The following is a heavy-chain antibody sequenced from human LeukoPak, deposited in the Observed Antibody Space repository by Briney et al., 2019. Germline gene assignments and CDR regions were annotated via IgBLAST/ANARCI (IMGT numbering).Heavy chain of an antibody. J-gene: IGHJ6*04. CDR2: IIPIFGTA. D-gene: IGHD3-10*01. CDR3: ARDRSSGSYYLGDV. CDR1: GGTFSSYA. Sequence: SVKVSCKASGGTFSSYATSWVRQAPGQGLEWMGGIIPIFGTANYAQKFQGRVTITADESTSTAYMELSSLRSEDTAVYYCARDRSSGSYYLGDVWGKGTMVTVSS. V-gene: IGHV1-69*13.